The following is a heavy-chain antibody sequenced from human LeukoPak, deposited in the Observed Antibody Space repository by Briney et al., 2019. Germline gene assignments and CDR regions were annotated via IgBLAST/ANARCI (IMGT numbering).Heavy chain of an antibody. J-gene: IGHJ3*02. V-gene: IGHV1-24*01. CDR1: GYSLSESS. CDR3: STDEPRRRRRSHPFHI. D-gene: IGHD1-14*01. CDR2: FHPRDGET. Sequence: GASVKVSCKVVGYSLSESSMHWVRQAPGKGLEWMGGFHPRDGETIYAPKFQGRVTMTEGTSTDTAYMELSRLKSEDTAVYYCSTDEPRRRRRSHPFHIWGQGTMVTVSS.